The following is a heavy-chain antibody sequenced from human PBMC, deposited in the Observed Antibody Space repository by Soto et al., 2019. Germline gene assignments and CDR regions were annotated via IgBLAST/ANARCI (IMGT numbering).Heavy chain of an antibody. D-gene: IGHD6-13*01. V-gene: IGHV4-4*02. CDR2: IYHSGST. CDR3: ASGERQQQRDY. CDR1: GDSISSSKW. J-gene: IGHJ4*02. Sequence: QVQLQESGPGLVKPSGTLSLTCAVSGDSISSSKWWSWVRQPPGKGLEWIGEIYHSGSTNYNPSLKRRVIISVDKAKNQFSLKLSSVTDADTAVYYCASGERQQQRDYWGQGTLVTVSS.